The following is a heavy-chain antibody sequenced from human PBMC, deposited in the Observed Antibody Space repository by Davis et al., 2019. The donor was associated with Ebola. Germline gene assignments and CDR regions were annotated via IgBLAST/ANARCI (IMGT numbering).Heavy chain of an antibody. D-gene: IGHD3-22*01. CDR1: GFTFDDYA. CDR2: ISWNSGSI. CDR3: AKDPSYSSGYPYYFDY. V-gene: IGHV3-9*03. J-gene: IGHJ4*02. Sequence: PGGSLRLSCAASGFTFDDYAMHWVRQAPGKGLEWVSGISWNSGSIGYADSVKGRFTISRDNAKNSLYLQMNSLRAEDMALYYCAKDPSYSSGYPYYFDYWGQGTLVTVSS.